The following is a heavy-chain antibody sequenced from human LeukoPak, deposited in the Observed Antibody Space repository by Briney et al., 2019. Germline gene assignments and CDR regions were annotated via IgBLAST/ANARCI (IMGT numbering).Heavy chain of an antibody. D-gene: IGHD2-2*02. Sequence: GGSLRLSCAASGFTFSSYGMHWVRQAPGKGLEWVAVISYDGSNKYYADSVKGRFTNSRDNSKNTLYLQMNSLRAEDTAVYYCAKVLYCSSTSCYNGFAYWGQGTLVTVSS. CDR1: GFTFSSYG. V-gene: IGHV3-30*18. J-gene: IGHJ4*02. CDR2: ISYDGSNK. CDR3: AKVLYCSSTSCYNGFAY.